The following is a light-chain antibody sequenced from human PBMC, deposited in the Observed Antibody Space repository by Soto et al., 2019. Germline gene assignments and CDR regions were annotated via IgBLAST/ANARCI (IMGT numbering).Light chain of an antibody. CDR1: QGISSY. Sequence: DIQLTQSPSFLSASVGDRVTITCRASQGISSYLALYQQKPGKAPKPLIYAASTLQTGVPSRFSGSGSGTEFTLTISSLQPEDFATYYCQQLNSYPPTFGGGTKVEIK. V-gene: IGKV1-9*01. CDR3: QQLNSYPPT. J-gene: IGKJ4*01. CDR2: AAS.